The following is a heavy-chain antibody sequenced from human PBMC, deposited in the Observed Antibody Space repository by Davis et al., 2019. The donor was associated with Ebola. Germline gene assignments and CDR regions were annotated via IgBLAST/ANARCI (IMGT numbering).Heavy chain of an antibody. D-gene: IGHD2-15*01. CDR2: MNPNSGNT. V-gene: IGHV1-8*01. CDR3: ARDLSGQLLLPYYFDY. Sequence: ASVKVFCKASAYTFTSYDINWVRHATGQGLEWMGWMNPNSGNTGYAQKFQGRVTMTRNTSISTAYMELSSLRSEDTAVYYCARDLSGQLLLPYYFDYWGQGTLVTVSS. CDR1: AYTFTSYD. J-gene: IGHJ4*02.